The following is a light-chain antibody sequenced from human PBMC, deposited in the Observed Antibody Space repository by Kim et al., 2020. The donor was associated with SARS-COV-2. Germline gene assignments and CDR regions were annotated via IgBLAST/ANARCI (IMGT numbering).Light chain of an antibody. CDR2: GEN. V-gene: IGLV3-19*01. J-gene: IGLJ3*02. Sequence: ALGQTVRSTCHGDSLRNYYASWYQQMPGQAPVLVIYGENKRPSGIPDRFSGSTSRGTASLTITGAQAEDEADYFGNSRDSSCSHLMFGGGTQLTVL. CDR1: SLRNYY. CDR3: NSRDSSCSHLM.